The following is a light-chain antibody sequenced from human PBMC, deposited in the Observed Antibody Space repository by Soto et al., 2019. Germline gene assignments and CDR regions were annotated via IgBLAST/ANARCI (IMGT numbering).Light chain of an antibody. J-gene: IGKJ4*01. CDR3: QQYNSYPLT. V-gene: IGKV1-5*03. Sequence: DIQMTQSPSTLSASVGDRVTITCRASQSISSWLAWYQQKPGKAPKLLIYKASSLESGVPSRFSGSRSGTEFTLTISSLQPDDFATYYCQQYNSYPLTCGGGTKVEIK. CDR2: KAS. CDR1: QSISSW.